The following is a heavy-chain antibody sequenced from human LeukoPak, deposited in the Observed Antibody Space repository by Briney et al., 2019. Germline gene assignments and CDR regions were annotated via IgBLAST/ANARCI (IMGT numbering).Heavy chain of an antibody. J-gene: IGHJ4*02. Sequence: GSLRLSCAASGFTFSSYWMSWVRQAPGKGLEWVANIKQAGGEKSYVDSGKGRFTIARDNAKNSLYLQMNSLRAEDTAVYYCASVRSTRFAYWGQGTLVTASS. V-gene: IGHV3-7*01. CDR3: ASVRSTRFAY. CDR2: IKQAGGEK. CDR1: GFTFSSYW. D-gene: IGHD2-2*01.